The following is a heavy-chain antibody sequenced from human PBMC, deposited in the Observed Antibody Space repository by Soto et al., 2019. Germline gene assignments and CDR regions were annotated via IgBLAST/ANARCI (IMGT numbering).Heavy chain of an antibody. CDR1: GFIFSSCA. J-gene: IGHJ4*02. CDR3: ACLAWFGDPVPPFDC. CDR2: ISGSGGSI. Sequence: GGSLRLSCSASGFIFSSCAMNWVRQAPGKGLEWVSAISGSGGSIYYADSVKGRFTISRDNSKTTLYLQMNSLRTEDTAVYYCACLAWFGDPVPPFDCWGQGTVVTVSS. V-gene: IGHV3-23*01. D-gene: IGHD3-10*01.